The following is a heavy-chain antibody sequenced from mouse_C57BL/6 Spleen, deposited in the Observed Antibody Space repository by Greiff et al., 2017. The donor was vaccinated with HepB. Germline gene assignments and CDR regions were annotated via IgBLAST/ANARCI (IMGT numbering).Heavy chain of an antibody. CDR1: GYTFTSYW. CDR2: IDPSDSET. V-gene: IGHV1-52*01. Sequence: QVHVKQPGAELVRPGSSVKLSCKASGYTFTSYWMHWVKQRPIQGLEWIGNIDPSDSETHYNQKFKDKATLTVDKSSSTAYMQLSSLTSEDSAVYYCARSYDGYPYWYFDVWGTGTTVTVSS. CDR3: ARSYDGYPYWYFDV. J-gene: IGHJ1*03. D-gene: IGHD2-3*01.